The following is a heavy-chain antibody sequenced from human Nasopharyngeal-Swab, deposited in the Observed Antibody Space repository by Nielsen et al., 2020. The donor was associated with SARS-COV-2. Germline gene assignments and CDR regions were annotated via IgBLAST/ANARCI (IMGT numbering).Heavy chain of an antibody. Sequence: GALQLSCAASGFTFSSYAMSWVRQAPGKGLAWVSVIYSGGSSTYYADSVKGRFTISRDNSKNTLYLQMNSLRAEDTAVYYCAKDPRTYSSSWYFDYWGQGTLVTVSS. CDR2: IYSGGSST. V-gene: IGHV3-23*03. CDR1: GFTFSSYA. J-gene: IGHJ4*02. D-gene: IGHD6-13*01. CDR3: AKDPRTYSSSWYFDY.